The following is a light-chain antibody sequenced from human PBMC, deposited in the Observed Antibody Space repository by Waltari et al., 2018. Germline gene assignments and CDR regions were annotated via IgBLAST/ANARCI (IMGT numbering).Light chain of an antibody. Sequence: QSVLTQPPSASGTPGQRVTISCSGSSSNIGRTTVNGXRRLPGTAPKLLVYSNNQRPSGVPDRFSRSKSGTSASRALSGLQSEDEADYYCAAWDDSLNGFYVSGTGTKVTVL. V-gene: IGLV1-44*01. CDR3: AAWDDSLNGFYV. CDR2: SNN. CDR1: SSNIGRTT. J-gene: IGLJ1*01.